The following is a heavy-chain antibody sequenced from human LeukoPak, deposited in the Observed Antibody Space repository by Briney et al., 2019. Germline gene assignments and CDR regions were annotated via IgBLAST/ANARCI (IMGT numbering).Heavy chain of an antibody. D-gene: IGHD3-10*01. CDR3: ARHVGPNYYGSGSYYVGFFDP. V-gene: IGHV4-4*07. CDR1: GGSISSYY. CDR2: IYTSGST. J-gene: IGHJ5*02. Sequence: SETLSLTCTVSGGSISSYYWSWIRQPAGKGLEWIGRIYTSGSTNYNPSLKSRVTLSVDTSKNQFSLKLSSVTAADTAGYYCARHVGPNYYGSGSYYVGFFDPWGQGTLVTVSS.